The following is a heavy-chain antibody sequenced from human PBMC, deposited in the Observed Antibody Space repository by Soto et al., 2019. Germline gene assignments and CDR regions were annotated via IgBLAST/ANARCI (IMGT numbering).Heavy chain of an antibody. J-gene: IGHJ4*02. CDR1: GYTFTSYA. CDR2: INAGNGNT. CDR3: ARGGRGLYSSFDY. V-gene: IGHV1-3*01. Sequence: ASVTVSCQASGYTFTSYAMHWVRQAPGQRLEWMGWINAGNGNTKYSQKFQGRVTITRDTSASTAYMELSSLRSEDTAVYYCARGGRGLYSSFDYWGQGTLVTVSS. D-gene: IGHD1-26*01.